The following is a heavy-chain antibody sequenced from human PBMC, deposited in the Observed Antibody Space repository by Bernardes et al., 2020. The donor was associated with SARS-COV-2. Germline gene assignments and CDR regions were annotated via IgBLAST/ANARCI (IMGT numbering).Heavy chain of an antibody. Sequence: SESLSLTCTVSGGSIRSSSYYWGWIRQPPGKGLEWIGSLYYSGSTYYNPSLKSRVTISVDTSKNQFSLKLSSVTAADTAVYYCARDGNEFSYGAAFDSWGQGTKVTAS. CDR2: LYYSGST. V-gene: IGHV4-39*02. CDR3: ARDGNEFSYGAAFDS. CDR1: GGSIRSSSYY. D-gene: IGHD3-10*01. J-gene: IGHJ3*02.